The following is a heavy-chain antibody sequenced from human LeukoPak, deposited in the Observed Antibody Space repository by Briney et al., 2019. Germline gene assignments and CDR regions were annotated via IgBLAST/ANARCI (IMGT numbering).Heavy chain of an antibody. J-gene: IGHJ4*02. D-gene: IGHD3-10*01. CDR3: ARDPGMVRGVFIHYFDY. CDR1: GGTFSSYA. V-gene: IGHV1-69*05. CDR2: IIPIFGTA. Sequence: SVKVSCKASGGTFSSYAINWVRQAPGQGLEWMGRIIPIFGTANYAQKFQGRVTITTDEFTSTAYMELSSLRYEDTAVYYCARDPGMVRGVFIHYFDYWGQGTLVTVSS.